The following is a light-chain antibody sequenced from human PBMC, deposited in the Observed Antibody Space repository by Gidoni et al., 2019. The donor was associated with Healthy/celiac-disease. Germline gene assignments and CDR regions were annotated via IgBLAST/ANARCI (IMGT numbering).Light chain of an antibody. Sequence: DIQLTQSPSFLSASVGDRVTITCRASQGISSYLAWYQQKPGKAPKHLIYAASTLQGGVPSRFSGSGSGTEFTLTISSLQPEDFATYYCQQLNSYRTFGQGTKVEIK. V-gene: IGKV1-9*01. CDR3: QQLNSYRT. CDR1: QGISSY. J-gene: IGKJ1*01. CDR2: AAS.